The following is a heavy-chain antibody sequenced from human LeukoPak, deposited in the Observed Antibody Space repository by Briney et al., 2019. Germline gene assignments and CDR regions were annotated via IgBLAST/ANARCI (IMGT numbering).Heavy chain of an antibody. D-gene: IGHD5-18*01. CDR3: ARSNGYNFGY. CDR1: GYTFTAFY. J-gene: IGHJ4*02. Sequence: ASVKVSCKASGYTFTAFYIHWVRQAPGRGLEWMGWINPNSGGTNYAQKFQGRVTMTRDTSISTAYMELSRLNSDDTAMYYCARSNGYNFGYWGQGTLVTVSS. CDR2: INPNSGGT. V-gene: IGHV1-2*02.